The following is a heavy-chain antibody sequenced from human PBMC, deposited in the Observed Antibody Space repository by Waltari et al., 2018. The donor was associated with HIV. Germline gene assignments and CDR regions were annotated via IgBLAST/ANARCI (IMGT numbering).Heavy chain of an antibody. CDR3: AKDNIAVAGTDNWFDP. CDR2: ISWDGGST. CDR1: GFTFDDYA. D-gene: IGHD6-19*01. V-gene: IGHV3-43D*03. Sequence: EVQLVESGGVVVQPGGSLRLSCAASGFTFDDYAMHWVRQAPGKGLEWVSLISWDGGSTYYADSVKGRFTISRDNSKNSLYLQMNSLRAEDTALYYCAKDNIAVAGTDNWFDPWGQGTLVTVSS. J-gene: IGHJ5*02.